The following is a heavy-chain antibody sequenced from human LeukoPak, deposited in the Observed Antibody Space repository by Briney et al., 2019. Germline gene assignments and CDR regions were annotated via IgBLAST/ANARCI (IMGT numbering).Heavy chain of an antibody. J-gene: IGHJ5*02. D-gene: IGHD5-12*01. CDR1: GYSISSGYY. CDR2: IYHSGST. V-gene: IGHV4-38-2*02. Sequence: PSETLSLTCTVSGYSISSGYYWGWIRQPPGKGLEWIGSIYHSGSTYYNPSLKSRVTISVDTSRNQFSLKLSSVTAADTAVYYCARVQRGYSGRTTPQNNWFDPWGQGTLSPSPQ. CDR3: ARVQRGYSGRTTPQNNWFDP.